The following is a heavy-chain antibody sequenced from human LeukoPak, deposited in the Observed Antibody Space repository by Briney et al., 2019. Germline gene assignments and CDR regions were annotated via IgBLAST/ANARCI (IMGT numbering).Heavy chain of an antibody. Sequence: GGSLRLSCAASGFTFSSYWMSWVRQAPGKGLEWVANIKQDGSEKYYVDSVKGRFTISRDNAKNSLYLQMNSLKAEDTAVYYCARDDYYGSNHFDYWGQGILVTVSS. CDR1: GFTFSSYW. V-gene: IGHV3-7*03. D-gene: IGHD3-10*01. CDR2: IKQDGSEK. CDR3: ARDDYYGSNHFDY. J-gene: IGHJ4*02.